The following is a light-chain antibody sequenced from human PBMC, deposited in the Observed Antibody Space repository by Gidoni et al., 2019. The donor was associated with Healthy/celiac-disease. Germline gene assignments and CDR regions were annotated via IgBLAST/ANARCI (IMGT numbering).Light chain of an antibody. Sequence: DIQMTQSPSSLSASVGDRVTITCRASQSISSYLNWYQQKPGKAPKLLLYAASSLQSGVPSRFSVSGSGTDFTLTISSLQPEDFATYYFQQSYSTPQPFGQGTKVEIK. CDR2: AAS. CDR3: QQSYSTPQP. V-gene: IGKV1-39*01. CDR1: QSISSY. J-gene: IGKJ1*01.